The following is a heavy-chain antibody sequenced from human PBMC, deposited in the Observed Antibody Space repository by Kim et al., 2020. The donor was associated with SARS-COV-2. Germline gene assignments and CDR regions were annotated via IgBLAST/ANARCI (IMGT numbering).Heavy chain of an antibody. D-gene: IGHD6-19*01. V-gene: IGHV7-4-1*02. CDR2: INTNTATP. CDR3: ARGRLYWYFDL. J-gene: IGHJ2*01. Sequence: ASVKVSCKASGYTFSTYGVNWVRQAPGQGLEWMGWINTNTATPTYAQDFTGRFVFSLDTSVSTAYLQISSLKAEDTGVYYCARGRLYWYFDLWGRGTLVTVSS. CDR1: GYTFSTYG.